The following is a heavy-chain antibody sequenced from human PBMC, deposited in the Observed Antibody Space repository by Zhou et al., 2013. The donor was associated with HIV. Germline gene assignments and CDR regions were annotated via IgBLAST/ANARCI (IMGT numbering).Heavy chain of an antibody. CDR3: ATPRPSIYSFSDYCMDI. Sequence: QVQLVQSGAEVRKPGSSVKVSCKVSGGIFRNYVISWVRQAPGQGLEWMGRNIPILGVTHYAQKLKGRVALSADRSTATAFMELSSLTSEDTAVYYCATPRPSIYSFSDYCMDIWGKGTTVIVSS. J-gene: IGHJ6*03. CDR1: GGIFRNYV. D-gene: IGHD3-3*02. V-gene: IGHV1-69*04. CDR2: NIPILGVT.